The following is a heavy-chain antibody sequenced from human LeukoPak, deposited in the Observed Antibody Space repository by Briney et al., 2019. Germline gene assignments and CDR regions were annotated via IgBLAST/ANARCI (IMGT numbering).Heavy chain of an antibody. CDR1: GMTLSNYG. CDR2: ISDSGGRT. D-gene: IGHD6-19*01. V-gene: IGHV3-23*01. Sequence: GGSLRLSCAVSGMTLSNYGMSWVRQAPGKGLEWVAGISDSGGRTNYADSVKGRFTISRDNPKNTLYLQMNSLRAEDTAVYYCASARLQWLVDYWGQGTLVTVSS. J-gene: IGHJ4*02. CDR3: ASARLQWLVDY.